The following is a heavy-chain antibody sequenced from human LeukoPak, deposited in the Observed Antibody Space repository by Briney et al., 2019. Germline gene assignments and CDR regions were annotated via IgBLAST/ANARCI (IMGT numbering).Heavy chain of an antibody. V-gene: IGHV4-39*01. D-gene: IGHD5-18*01. CDR3: ARYTYGYNDY. CDR2: IYYSGST. CDR1: GGSISSSSYY. J-gene: IGHJ4*02. Sequence: SETLSLTCTVSGGSISSSSYYWGWIRQPPGKGLEWIGSIYYSGSTYYNPSLKSRVTISVDTSKNQFSLKLSSVTAADTAVYYCARYTYGYNDYWGQGILVTVSS.